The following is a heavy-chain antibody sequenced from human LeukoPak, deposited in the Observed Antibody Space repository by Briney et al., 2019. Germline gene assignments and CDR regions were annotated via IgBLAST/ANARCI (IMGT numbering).Heavy chain of an antibody. J-gene: IGHJ4*02. CDR3: AIGLFEEQQPY. V-gene: IGHV3-48*03. CDR2: ISSSGTTI. D-gene: IGHD6-13*01. CDR1: GFTFSSYE. Sequence: GGSLRLSCAASGFTFSSYEMNWVRHAPGKGLEWVSYISSSGTTIYYADSVKGRFTISRDNAKNSLYLQMNSLRAEDTAVYYCAIGLFEEQQPYWGQGTLVTVSS.